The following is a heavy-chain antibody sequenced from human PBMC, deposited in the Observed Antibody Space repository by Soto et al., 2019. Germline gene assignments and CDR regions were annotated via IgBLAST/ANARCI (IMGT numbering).Heavy chain of an antibody. Sequence: GGSLRLSCAASGFTFSSYAMSWVRQAPGKGLEWVSAISGSGGSTYYADSVKGRFTISRDNSKNTLYLQMNSLRAEDTAVYYCAKDRYCSSTSCSNYDFWSGYHGEFDYWGQGTLVTVSS. CDR3: AKDRYCSSTSCSNYDFWSGYHGEFDY. CDR1: GFTFSSYA. D-gene: IGHD2-2*01. V-gene: IGHV3-23*01. CDR2: ISGSGGST. J-gene: IGHJ4*02.